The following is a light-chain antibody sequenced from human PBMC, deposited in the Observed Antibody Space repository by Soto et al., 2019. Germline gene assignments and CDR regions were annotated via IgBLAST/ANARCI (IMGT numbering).Light chain of an antibody. CDR1: SSDVGTYNL. CDR2: EGN. Sequence: QSALTQPASVSGSPGESITISCTGTSSDVGTYNLVTWYQQHPGRVPKLILYEGNKRPSGVSSRFSASKSGNTASLTLSGLQAEDEADYFCCSYAPSRTLLFGGGTKLTVL. V-gene: IGLV2-23*01. CDR3: CSYAPSRTLL. J-gene: IGLJ2*01.